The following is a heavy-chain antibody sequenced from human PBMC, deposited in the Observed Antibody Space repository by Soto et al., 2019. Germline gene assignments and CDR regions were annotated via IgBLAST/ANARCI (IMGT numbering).Heavy chain of an antibody. CDR2: IRGKANSYAT. V-gene: IGHV3-73*01. Sequence: PGGSLRLSCAASGFTFSGSAMHWVRQASGKGLEWVGRIRGKANSYATAYAASVKGRFTISRDDSKNTAYLQMNSLKTEDTAVYYCTRPRRYCSSTSCILSYGMDVWGQGTTVTVSS. CDR1: GFTFSGSA. CDR3: TRPRRYCSSTSCILSYGMDV. J-gene: IGHJ6*02. D-gene: IGHD2-2*01.